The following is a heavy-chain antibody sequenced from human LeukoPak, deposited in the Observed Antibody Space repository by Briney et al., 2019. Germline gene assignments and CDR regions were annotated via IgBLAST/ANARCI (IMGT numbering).Heavy chain of an antibody. D-gene: IGHD3-9*01. CDR3: ARRNDILTGYYSTFDY. Sequence: SETLSLTCALYGGSFNDYYWTWIRQPPGKGLEWIGEINHSGNTHYNPSLKSRVTISADTSRNQLSLRLRSVTAADTAVYYCARRNDILTGYYSTFDYWGQGTLVTVSS. CDR1: GGSFNDYY. V-gene: IGHV4-34*01. CDR2: INHSGNT. J-gene: IGHJ4*02.